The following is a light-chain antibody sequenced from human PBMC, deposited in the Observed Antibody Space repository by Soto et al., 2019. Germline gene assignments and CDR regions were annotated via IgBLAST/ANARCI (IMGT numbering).Light chain of an antibody. J-gene: IGKJ3*01. V-gene: IGKV3-20*01. Sequence: EIVLTQSPGTLSLSPGERATLSCRASQSVSSSYLAWYQQKPGQAPRLLIYGASSRATGIPARFSGSGSWTDFTLTISSLEPVDFAVYYCQQYSSSPFSFGPGPNVDIK. CDR2: GAS. CDR3: QQYSSSPFS. CDR1: QSVSSSY.